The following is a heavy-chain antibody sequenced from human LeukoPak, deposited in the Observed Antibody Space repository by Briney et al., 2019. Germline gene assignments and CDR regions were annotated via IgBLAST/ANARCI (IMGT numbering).Heavy chain of an antibody. CDR2: SSGSGNTI. D-gene: IGHD3-10*01. V-gene: IGHV3-48*03. Sequence: GGSLRLSCAASGFTFSGYEMNWVRQAPGKGLEWVAYSSGSGNTIYYADSVKGRFTISRDNAKNSLYLQMNSLRAEDTAVYYCASSSNTYYYGSGRDYWGQGTLVTVSS. CDR3: ASSSNTYYYGSGRDY. CDR1: GFTFSGYE. J-gene: IGHJ4*02.